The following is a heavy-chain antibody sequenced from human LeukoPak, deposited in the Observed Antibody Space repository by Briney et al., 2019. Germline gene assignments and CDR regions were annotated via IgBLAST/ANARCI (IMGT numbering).Heavy chain of an antibody. CDR2: VYYIGST. V-gene: IGHV4-59*01. Sequence: SETLSLTCTVSGDSISSFYWSWIRQPPGKGLEWIGYVYYIGSTNYNPSLTSRVTISVDTSKNQFSLKVSSVTTADTAVYYCARGPYGDYAFDYWGQGTLVTVSS. D-gene: IGHD4-17*01. CDR3: ARGPYGDYAFDY. J-gene: IGHJ4*02. CDR1: GDSISSFY.